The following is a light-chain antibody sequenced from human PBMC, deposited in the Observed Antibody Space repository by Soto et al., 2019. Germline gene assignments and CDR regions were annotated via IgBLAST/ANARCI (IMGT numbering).Light chain of an antibody. J-gene: IGKJ5*01. CDR2: GAS. CDR3: QQYNNWPPT. V-gene: IGKV3-15*01. Sequence: EIVMTQSPATLSVSPGERATLSCRASQSVSSNLAWSQQTPGQAPRLHIYGASTRATGIPARFSGSWSGREFALTISSLQSEDFAVYYCQQYNNWPPTFGQGTRLEIK. CDR1: QSVSSN.